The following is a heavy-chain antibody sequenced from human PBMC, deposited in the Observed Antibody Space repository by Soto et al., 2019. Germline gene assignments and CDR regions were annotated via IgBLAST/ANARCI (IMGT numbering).Heavy chain of an antibody. J-gene: IGHJ4*02. Sequence: LSLTCNVSGVSISDTSYYWGWIRQPPGKGLEWIGTIYFNGKTFYNPSLTSRLTISVDTSKNQISLRLTSVTAADTAVYYCARQGSYWGQGTLVTVSS. CDR1: GVSISDTSYY. CDR3: ARQGSY. CDR2: IYFNGKT. V-gene: IGHV4-39*01.